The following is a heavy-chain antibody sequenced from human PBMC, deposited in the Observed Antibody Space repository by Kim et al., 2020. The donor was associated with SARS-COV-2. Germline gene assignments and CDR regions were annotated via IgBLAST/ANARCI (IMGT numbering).Heavy chain of an antibody. CDR1: GFTFSDYR. J-gene: IGHJ5*01. V-gene: IGHV3-48*01. CDR3: VRAGRPCIWYPALDS. Sequence: GGSLRLSCVAFGFTFSDYRMNWVRQAPGKGLEWLSFISNDDGGIYYAASVRGRSTASRDAANNLLYLQMNSQTVDDTADYYFVRAGRPCIWYPALDSWG. CDR2: ISNDDGGI. D-gene: IGHD6-13*01.